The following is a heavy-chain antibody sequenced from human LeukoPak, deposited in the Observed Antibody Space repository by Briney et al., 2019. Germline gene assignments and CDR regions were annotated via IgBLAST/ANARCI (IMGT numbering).Heavy chain of an antibody. V-gene: IGHV3-7*05. D-gene: IGHD2-8*01. CDR1: GLTFSSYW. CDR2: IKSDGSEK. Sequence: GGSLRLSCAASGLTFSSYWMTWVRQTPGKGPEWVADIKSDGSEKYYVDSVKGRVTISRDNAKNSLFLQMNSLRVDDTAIYYCARGKMYYRHWGQGTPVTVSS. J-gene: IGHJ4*02. CDR3: ARGKMYYRH.